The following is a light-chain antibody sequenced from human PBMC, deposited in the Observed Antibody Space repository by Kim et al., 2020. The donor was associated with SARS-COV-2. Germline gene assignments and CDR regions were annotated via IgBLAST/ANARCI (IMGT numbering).Light chain of an antibody. CDR2: LNSDGSH. V-gene: IGLV4-69*01. CDR1: SGHSSYA. J-gene: IGLJ3*02. CDR3: QTQEV. Sequence: SLGASVKLTCTLSSGHSSYAIAWHQQQPEKGPRYLMKLNSDGSHSKGDGIPDRFSGSSSGAERYLTISSLQSEDEADYYCQTQEVFGGGTQLTVL.